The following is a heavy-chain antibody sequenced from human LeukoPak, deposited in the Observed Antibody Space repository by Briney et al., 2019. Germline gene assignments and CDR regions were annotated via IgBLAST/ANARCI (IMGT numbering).Heavy chain of an antibody. Sequence: KTSETLSLTCAVYGGSFSGYCWSWIRQPPGKGLEWIGYIYYCGSTNYNPSLKSRVTISVDTSKNQFSLKLSSVTAADTAVYYCARGRFGYGMDVWGQGTTVTVSS. CDR3: ARGRFGYGMDV. V-gene: IGHV4-59*01. CDR1: GGSFSGYC. J-gene: IGHJ6*02. D-gene: IGHD3-10*01. CDR2: IYYCGST.